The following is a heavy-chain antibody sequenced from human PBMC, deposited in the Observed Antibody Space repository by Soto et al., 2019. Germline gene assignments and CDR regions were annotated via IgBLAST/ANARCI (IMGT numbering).Heavy chain of an antibody. J-gene: IGHJ4*02. CDR3: TRPLFAADY. D-gene: IGHD3-3*01. Sequence: QVQLVQSGAEVKKPGSSVKVSCEAPGGTFDHAAITWVRQAPGQGLEWMGGINPMFNSTHYAQKFQGRVTITADAATSTALMKLRRLSSEDTAVYCCTRPLFAADYWGQATLFIVSS. V-gene: IGHV1-69*01. CDR1: GGTFDHAA. CDR2: INPMFNST.